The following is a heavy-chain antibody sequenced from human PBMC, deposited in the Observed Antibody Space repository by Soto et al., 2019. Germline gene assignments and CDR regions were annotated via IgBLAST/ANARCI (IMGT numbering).Heavy chain of an antibody. CDR3: LVLRSYSHYLMDA. CDR1: GFSFSGSA. Sequence: EVQLVESGGGLVPPGGSLKLSCAASGFSFSGSAMHWVRQAPGKGLEWVGRVRSKANGYATVYAASVKGRFTISRDDSENTAYLQMSSLETEDTAVYYCLVLRSYSHYLMDAWGQGTTVIVSS. J-gene: IGHJ6*02. D-gene: IGHD1-7*01. V-gene: IGHV3-73*02. CDR2: VRSKANGYAT.